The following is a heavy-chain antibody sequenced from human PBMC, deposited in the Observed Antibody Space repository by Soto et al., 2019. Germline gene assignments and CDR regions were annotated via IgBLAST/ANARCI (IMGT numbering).Heavy chain of an antibody. D-gene: IGHD4-17*01. CDR3: TTLAYGDYMYNWFDP. V-gene: IGHV3-15*07. CDR1: GFTFSNAW. Sequence: EVQLVESGGGLVKPGGSLRLSCAASGFTFSNAWMNWVRQAPGKGLEWVGRIKSKTDGGTTDYAAPVKGRFTISRDDSKNTLNLQMNSLKTEDTAVYYCTTLAYGDYMYNWFDPWGQGTLVTVSS. J-gene: IGHJ5*02. CDR2: IKSKTDGGTT.